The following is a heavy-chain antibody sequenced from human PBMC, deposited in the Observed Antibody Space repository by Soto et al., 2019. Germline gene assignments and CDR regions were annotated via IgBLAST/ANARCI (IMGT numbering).Heavy chain of an antibody. CDR2: IYYSGST. CDR1: GGSISSGGYY. Sequence: QVQLQESGPGLVKPSQTLSLTCTVSGGSISSGGYYWSWIRQHPGKGLEWIGYIYYSGSTYYNPSLKSRVTISVDTSKNQFSLKLSSVTAADTAVYYCARGRPNLYYDYYGMDVWGQGTTVTVSS. J-gene: IGHJ6*02. CDR3: ARGRPNLYYDYYGMDV. V-gene: IGHV4-31*03.